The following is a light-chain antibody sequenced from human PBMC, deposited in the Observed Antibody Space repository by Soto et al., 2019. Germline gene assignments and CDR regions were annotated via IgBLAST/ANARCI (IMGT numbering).Light chain of an antibody. V-gene: IGKV3-11*01. CDR2: DAS. CDR3: QQRSNWPPIT. Sequence: IVLTQSPATLSLSPGERATLTCRASQSVSSHLAWYQQKPGQAPRLLIYDASTRATGIPARFSGSGSGTDFTLTISSLEPEDFAVYYCQQRSNWPPITFGQGTRLEIK. CDR1: QSVSSH. J-gene: IGKJ5*01.